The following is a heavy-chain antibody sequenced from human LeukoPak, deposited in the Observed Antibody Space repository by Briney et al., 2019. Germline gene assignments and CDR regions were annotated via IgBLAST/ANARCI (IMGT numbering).Heavy chain of an antibody. D-gene: IGHD4-23*01. CDR1: GFIFSTYG. J-gene: IGHJ4*02. V-gene: IGHV3-30*18. Sequence: PGGSLRLSCAASGFIFSTYGIHWVRQAPGKGLEWVAVISNDGSNKYYADFVKGRFTISRDNSKNTLYLQMNSLRAEDTAVYYCAKGLSGGGQRGYFDYWGQGTLVTVSS. CDR2: ISNDGSNK. CDR3: AKGLSGGGQRGYFDY.